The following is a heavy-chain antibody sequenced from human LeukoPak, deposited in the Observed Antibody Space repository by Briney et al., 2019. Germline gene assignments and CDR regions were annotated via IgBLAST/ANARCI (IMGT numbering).Heavy chain of an antibody. V-gene: IGHV3-23*01. CDR3: AKDSSADDSSGYSYYFDY. Sequence: GGSLRLSCAASGFTFSSYAITWVRQAPGKGLEWVSSIGTSSNTYYADSVRGRFTISRENSKNTLYLQMNSLRAEDTAVYYCAKDSSADDSSGYSYYFDYWGQGTLVTVSS. CDR2: IGTSSNT. CDR1: GFTFSSYA. J-gene: IGHJ4*02. D-gene: IGHD3-22*01.